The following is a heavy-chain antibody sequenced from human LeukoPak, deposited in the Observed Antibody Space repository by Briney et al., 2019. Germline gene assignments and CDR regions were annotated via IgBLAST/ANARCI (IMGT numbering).Heavy chain of an antibody. CDR2: ITSSGAHT. J-gene: IGHJ4*02. Sequence: GGSLRLSCAASGFTFSSYTMSWVRQAPGKGLEWVSGITSSGAHTYYVDSVKGRFTISRDNSKNMLYVQMTSLRAEDTAVYYCGHPELPWGQGALVTVSS. V-gene: IGHV3-23*01. CDR1: GFTFSSYT. D-gene: IGHD1-1*01. CDR3: GHPELP.